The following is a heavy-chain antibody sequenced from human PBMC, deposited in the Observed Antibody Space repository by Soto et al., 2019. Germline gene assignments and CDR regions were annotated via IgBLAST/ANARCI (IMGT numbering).Heavy chain of an antibody. J-gene: IGHJ4*02. V-gene: IGHV4-59*08. D-gene: IGHD6-13*01. CDR3: ARVRRSWYKPFDY. CDR1: GGSISSYY. CDR2: IYYSGST. Sequence: SETLSLTCTVSGGSISSYYWSWIRQPPGKGLEWIGYIYYSGSTNYNPSLKSRVTISVDTSKNQFSLKLSSVTAADTAVYYGARVRRSWYKPFDYWGQGTLVTVSS.